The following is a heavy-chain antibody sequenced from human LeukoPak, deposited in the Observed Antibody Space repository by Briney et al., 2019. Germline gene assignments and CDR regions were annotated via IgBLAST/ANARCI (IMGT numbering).Heavy chain of an antibody. V-gene: IGHV6-1*01. CDR2: TYYRSKWYN. D-gene: IGHD3-16*01. J-gene: IGHJ6*02. Sequence: SQTLSLTCATSGDSVSSNSAAWNWIRQSPSRGLEWLGRTYYRSKWYNDYVVSVKSRITINPDTSKNQFSLQLNSVTPEDTAVYYCARARLSWDYYYYGMDVWGQGTTVTVSS. CDR1: GDSVSSNSAA. CDR3: ARARLSWDYYYYGMDV.